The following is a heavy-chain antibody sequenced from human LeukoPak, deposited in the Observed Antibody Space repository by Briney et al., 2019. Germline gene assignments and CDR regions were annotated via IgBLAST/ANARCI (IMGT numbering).Heavy chain of an antibody. CDR1: GGSFSGYY. CDR2: INHSGST. J-gene: IGHJ4*02. Sequence: SETLSLTCAVYGGSFSGYYWSWIRQPPGKGLEWIGEINHSGSTNYNPSLKSRVTISVDTSKNQFSLKLSSVTAADTAVYYCARGLRYYGSGSYYNGGGYFDHWGQGTLVTVSS. V-gene: IGHV4-34*01. CDR3: ARGLRYYGSGSYYNGGGYFDH. D-gene: IGHD3-10*01.